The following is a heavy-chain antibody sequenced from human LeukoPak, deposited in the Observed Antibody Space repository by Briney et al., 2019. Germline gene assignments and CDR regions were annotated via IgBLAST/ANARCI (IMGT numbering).Heavy chain of an antibody. J-gene: IGHJ4*02. CDR1: GYTFTSYD. V-gene: IGHV1-8*01. CDR2: MNPNSGNT. CDR3: ATHRGYSYGYIFNY. Sequence: ASVKVSCKASGYTFTSYDINWVRQATGQGLEWMGWMNPNSGNTGYAQKFQGRVTMTRNTSISTAYMELSSLRSEDTAVYYCATHRGYSYGYIFNYWGQGTLVTVSS. D-gene: IGHD5-18*01.